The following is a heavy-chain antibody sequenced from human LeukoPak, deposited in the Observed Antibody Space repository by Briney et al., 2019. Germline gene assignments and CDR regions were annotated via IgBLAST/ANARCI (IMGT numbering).Heavy chain of an antibody. D-gene: IGHD6-19*01. CDR3: VRDRDTSGWLY. V-gene: IGHV3-30*04. J-gene: IGHJ4*02. CDR2: ISHDDKNR. CDR1: GFTFTSYA. Sequence: PGRSLRLSCAASGFTFTSYAFHWVRQAPGKGLEWVTVISHDDKNRYYAYSVKGRFTISRDNSKNTVYLQMNSLRVEDTAVYFCVRDRDTSGWLYWGQGTLVTVSS.